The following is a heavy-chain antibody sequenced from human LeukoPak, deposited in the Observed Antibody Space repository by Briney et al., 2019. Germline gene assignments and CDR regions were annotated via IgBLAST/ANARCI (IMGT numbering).Heavy chain of an antibody. D-gene: IGHD6-13*01. CDR2: AYHDGYYGNSQ. Sequence: GGSLRLSCIASGFTFSSYGMHWVRQAPGKGLEWVAVAYHDGYYGNSQYYADSVKGRFTISRDNAKNSLYLQVNSLRAEDTAVYYCARGGAAAGLDAFDIWGQGTMVTVSS. CDR1: GFTFSSYG. V-gene: IGHV3-33*01. CDR3: ARGGAAAGLDAFDI. J-gene: IGHJ3*02.